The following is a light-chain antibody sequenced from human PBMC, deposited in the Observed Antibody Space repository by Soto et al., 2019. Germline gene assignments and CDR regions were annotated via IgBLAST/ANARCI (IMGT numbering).Light chain of an antibody. CDR3: SSYTSSSIPVV. CDR1: SSDVGGYNY. V-gene: IGLV2-14*01. J-gene: IGLJ2*01. CDR2: EVS. Sequence: QSALTQPASVSGSPGQSITISCTGTSSDVGGYNYVSWYQQHPGKVPKLIIYEVSNRPSGVSNRFAGSKSGNTASLTISGLQAEDEADYYCSSYTSSSIPVVFGGGTKLTVL.